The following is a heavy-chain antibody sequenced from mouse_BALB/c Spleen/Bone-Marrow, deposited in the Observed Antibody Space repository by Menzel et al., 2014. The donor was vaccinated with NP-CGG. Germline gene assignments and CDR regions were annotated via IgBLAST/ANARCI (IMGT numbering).Heavy chain of an antibody. J-gene: IGHJ3*01. CDR1: GFSLTSYG. D-gene: IGHD2-1*01. V-gene: IGHV2-9*02. CDR3: ARDRDYGNYGWFAY. Sequence: QVQLQQSGPGLVAPSQSLSITCTVSGFSLTSYGVHWIRQPPGKGLEWLGVIWAGGSTNYNSALMSRLSISKDNSKSQVFLKMNSLQTDDTAMYYCARDRDYGNYGWFAYWGQGTLVTVSA. CDR2: IWAGGST.